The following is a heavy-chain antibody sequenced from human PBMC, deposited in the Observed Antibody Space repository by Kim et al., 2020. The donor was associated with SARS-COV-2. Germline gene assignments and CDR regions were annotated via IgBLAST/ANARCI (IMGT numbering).Heavy chain of an antibody. J-gene: IGHJ4*02. CDR3: ARSGHFWSGHYRYL. V-gene: IGHV1-2*02. D-gene: IGHD3-3*01. CDR2: INADSGNT. CDR1: GYTFTTYD. Sequence: ASVKVSCKTSGYTFTTYDIHWVRQAPGQGLEWMGWINADSGNTAYSQNFQGRVTITRDTSVSTPYVELSSLRSEDTAVYYCARSGHFWSGHYRYLWCQGTLIPV.